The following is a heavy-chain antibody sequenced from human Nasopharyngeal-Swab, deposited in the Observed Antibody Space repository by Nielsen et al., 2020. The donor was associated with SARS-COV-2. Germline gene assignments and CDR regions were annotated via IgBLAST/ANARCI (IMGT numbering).Heavy chain of an antibody. Sequence: VGSLRLSCAASGFTFSEYAFHWVRQAPGKGLEWVSVISGGGESTHYADSVKGRFSISRVDSRETVYLQMDSLRAEDTAVYYCARDPSFVGSLEFDQWGRGTLVTVSS. D-gene: IGHD1-26*01. J-gene: IGHJ4*02. CDR1: GFTFSEYA. V-gene: IGHV3-23*01. CDR3: ARDPSFVGSLEFDQ. CDR2: ISGGGEST.